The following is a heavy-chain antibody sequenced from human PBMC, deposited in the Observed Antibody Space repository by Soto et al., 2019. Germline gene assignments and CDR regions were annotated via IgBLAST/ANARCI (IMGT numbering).Heavy chain of an antibody. V-gene: IGHV3-33*01. Sequence: PGGSLTLSYGASGFTVSNYCMHWIRQAPGKGLEWVAVIWYDGSNQYYADSVKGRFTISRDNSKNTLYLQMNSLRAEDTAVYYCASAFTDILTGYPLFDYWGQGT. CDR2: IWYDGSNQ. J-gene: IGHJ4*02. CDR1: GFTVSNYC. D-gene: IGHD3-9*01. CDR3: ASAFTDILTGYPLFDY.